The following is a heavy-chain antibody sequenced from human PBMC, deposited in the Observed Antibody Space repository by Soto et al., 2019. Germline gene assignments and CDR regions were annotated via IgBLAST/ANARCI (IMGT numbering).Heavy chain of an antibody. J-gene: IGHJ3*02. CDR2: ISAYNGNT. CDR1: GYTFPSYG. D-gene: IGHD3-10*01. V-gene: IGHV1-18*01. Sequence: ASVKVSCKASGYTFPSYGITWVRQAPGQGLEWMGWISAYNGNTNYAQKLQGRVTMTTDTSTSTAYMELRSLRSGDTAVYYCARDGPMDRAFDISGQGTMVIVSS. CDR3: ARDGPMDRAFDI.